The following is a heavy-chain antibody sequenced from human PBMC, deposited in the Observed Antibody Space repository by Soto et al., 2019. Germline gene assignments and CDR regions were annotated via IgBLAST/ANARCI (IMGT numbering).Heavy chain of an antibody. Sequence: QITLKESGPTLVKPTQTLTLTCTLSGFSLTTTGVGVSWIRQPPGKALEWLALIYWNGDKRYSPSLKNRVTITKDTAKNQVVLTMTNMDPVDTATYYCAHVDLCLGESCYVSGGKNWFDPWGQGTLVTVSS. CDR2: IYWNGDK. CDR3: AHVDLCLGESCYVSGGKNWFDP. CDR1: GFSLTTTGVG. D-gene: IGHD2-15*01. V-gene: IGHV2-5*01. J-gene: IGHJ5*02.